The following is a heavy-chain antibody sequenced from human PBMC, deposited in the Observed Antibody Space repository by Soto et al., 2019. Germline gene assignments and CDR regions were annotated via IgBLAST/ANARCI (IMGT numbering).Heavy chain of an antibody. CDR3: ASNYGAGYRDFDS. Sequence: QVQLVQSGAEVKSAGSSVKVSCKASGDTFNFYSINWVRQAPGLGLEWVGGVTAILSMSNYAKEFQGRVTMTADKSTGTAYMELKSMRSEDTAIYLCASNYGAGYRDFDSWGQGALVTVS. CDR2: VTAILSMS. D-gene: IGHD3-10*01. CDR1: GDTFNFYS. J-gene: IGHJ4*02. V-gene: IGHV1-69*02.